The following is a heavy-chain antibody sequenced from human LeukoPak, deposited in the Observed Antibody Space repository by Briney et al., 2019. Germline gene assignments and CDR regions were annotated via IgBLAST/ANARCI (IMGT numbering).Heavy chain of an antibody. CDR3: TRVAPSSSYDY. CDR1: GCTFTGYY. Sequence: ASVKVSCKASGCTFTGYYIHWVRQAPGQGLEWMGWINPNNGGTNYAQKFQGRVTMTRDTSISTAYMELSSLRSDDAAVYFCTRVAPSSSYDYWGQGTLVTVSS. CDR2: INPNNGGT. J-gene: IGHJ4*02. V-gene: IGHV1-2*02. D-gene: IGHD6-6*01.